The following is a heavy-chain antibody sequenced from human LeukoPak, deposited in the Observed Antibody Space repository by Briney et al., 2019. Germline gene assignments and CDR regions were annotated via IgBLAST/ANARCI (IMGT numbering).Heavy chain of an antibody. V-gene: IGHV3-30*18. CDR3: AKAGMATYFEREDY. D-gene: IGHD5-24*01. CDR2: ISYDGSNK. CDR1: GFTFSNYG. Sequence: GRSLRLSCAASGFTFSNYGMHWVRQAPGKGLEWVAVISYDGSNKYYADSVKGRFTISRDNSRNTLYLQMNSLRAEDTAVYYCAKAGMATYFEREDYWGQGTLVTVSS. J-gene: IGHJ4*02.